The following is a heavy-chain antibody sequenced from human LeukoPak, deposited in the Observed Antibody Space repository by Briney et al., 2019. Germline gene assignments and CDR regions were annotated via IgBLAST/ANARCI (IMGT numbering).Heavy chain of an antibody. CDR2: IKEEGSER. D-gene: IGHD5-18*01. CDR1: GLTFSSYW. Sequence: GGPLRLSCVGSGLTFSSYWMSWVPQAPGKGLEWVANIKEEGSERYYVDSVKGRFTISRDNAKNSLYVQMNSLRAEDTAVYYCASLRQLWYAFDHWGQGTLVTVSS. J-gene: IGHJ4*02. V-gene: IGHV3-7*01. CDR3: ASLRQLWYAFDH.